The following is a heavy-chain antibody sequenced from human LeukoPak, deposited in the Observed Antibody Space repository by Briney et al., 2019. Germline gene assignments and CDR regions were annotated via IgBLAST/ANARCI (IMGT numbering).Heavy chain of an antibody. Sequence: GGSLRLSCAASGFTFSSYSMNWVRQDPGKGLEWVSSISSSSSYIYYADSVKGRFTISRDNAKNSLYLQMNSLRAEDTAVYYCARDRSVADAFDIWGQGTMVTVSS. V-gene: IGHV3-21*01. CDR2: ISSSSSYI. D-gene: IGHD5-12*01. CDR1: GFTFSSYS. CDR3: ARDRSVADAFDI. J-gene: IGHJ3*02.